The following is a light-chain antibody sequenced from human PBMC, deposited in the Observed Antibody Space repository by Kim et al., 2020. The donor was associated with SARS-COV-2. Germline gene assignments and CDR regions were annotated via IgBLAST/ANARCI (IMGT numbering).Light chain of an antibody. CDR3: QAWSSSTVV. J-gene: IGLJ2*01. CDR1: EFGDNS. Sequence: SVSAGPTASITCSGKEFGDNSASEYQQRPGHPPVLVIYQETQRPSGIPERISGSNAGNTATLTSSGTQLMDEADYYCQAWSSSTVVFGGGTKLTVL. V-gene: IGLV3-1*01. CDR2: QET.